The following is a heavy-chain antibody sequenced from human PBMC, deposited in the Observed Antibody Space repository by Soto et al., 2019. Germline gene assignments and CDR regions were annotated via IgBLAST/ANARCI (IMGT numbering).Heavy chain of an antibody. D-gene: IGHD6-13*01. CDR2: ISGSGGST. Sequence: GSLRLSCAASGFTFSSYAMSWVRQAPGKGLEWVSAISGSGGSTYYADSVKGRFTISRDNSKNTLYLQMNSLRAEDTAVYYCAKAIYSSSWTGPDYWGQGTQVTVSS. CDR3: AKAIYSSSWTGPDY. CDR1: GFTFSSYA. J-gene: IGHJ4*02. V-gene: IGHV3-23*01.